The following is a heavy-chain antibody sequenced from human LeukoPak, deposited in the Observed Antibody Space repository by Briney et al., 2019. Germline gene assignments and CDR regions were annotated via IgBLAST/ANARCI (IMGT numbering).Heavy chain of an antibody. V-gene: IGHV4-34*01. CDR3: ARTYYDFWSGYYTGGLDDY. Sequence: SETLSLTGAVYGGSFSGYYWSWIRQPPGKGLEWIGSIYYSGSTYYNPSLKSRVTISVDTSKNQFSLKLSSVTAADTAVYYCARTYYDFWSGYYTGGLDDYWGQGTLVTVSS. CDR2: IYYSGST. J-gene: IGHJ4*02. D-gene: IGHD3-3*01. CDR1: GGSFSGYY.